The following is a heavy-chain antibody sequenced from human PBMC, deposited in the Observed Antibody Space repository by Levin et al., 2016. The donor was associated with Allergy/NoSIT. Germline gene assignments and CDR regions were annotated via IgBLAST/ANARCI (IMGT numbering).Heavy chain of an antibody. V-gene: IGHV3-33*06. Sequence: GESLKISCAASGFTFSSYGMHWVRQAPGKGLEWVAVIWYDGSNKYYADSVKGRFTISRDNSKNTLYLQMNSLRAEDTAVYYCAKDYSSVVLTGYADRPYGMDVWGQGTTVTVSS. CDR3: AKDYSSVVLTGYADRPYGMDV. CDR1: GFTFSSYG. D-gene: IGHD3-9*01. J-gene: IGHJ6*02. CDR2: IWYDGSNK.